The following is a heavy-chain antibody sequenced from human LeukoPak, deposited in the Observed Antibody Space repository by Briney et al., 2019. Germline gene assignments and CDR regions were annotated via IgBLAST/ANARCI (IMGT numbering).Heavy chain of an antibody. CDR3: ARGDGYNFFDY. J-gene: IGHJ4*02. D-gene: IGHD5-24*01. CDR2: CYVGGAT. CDR1: GFSVTNTY. V-gene: IGHV3-53*01. Sequence: PGGSLTLSSAVPGFSVTNTYISWVRQAPGKGLGWVSVCYVGGATYYADSVKGRFTISRDNSENTLYLQMKSLRAEDTAVYYCARGDGYNFFDYWGQGTLVTVSS.